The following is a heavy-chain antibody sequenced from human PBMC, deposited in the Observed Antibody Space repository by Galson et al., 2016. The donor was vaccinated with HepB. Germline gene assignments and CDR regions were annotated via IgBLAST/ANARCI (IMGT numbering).Heavy chain of an antibody. Sequence: PALVKPTQTLTLTCTCSGFSLSVSGVGVGWIRQPPGKALEWLALIYWDDEKRYNASLKTRLTITKDTSKNQVVLTMTNMDPVDTATYYCANRRRWQQLGDAFDIGGQGTMVIVSS. CDR1: GFSLSVSGVG. D-gene: IGHD5-24*01. V-gene: IGHV2-5*02. J-gene: IGHJ3*02. CDR2: IYWDDEK. CDR3: ANRRRWQQLGDAFDI.